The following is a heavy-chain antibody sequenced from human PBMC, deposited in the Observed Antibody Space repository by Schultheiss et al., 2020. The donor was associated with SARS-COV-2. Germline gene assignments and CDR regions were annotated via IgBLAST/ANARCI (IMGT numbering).Heavy chain of an antibody. CDR2: ISYDGSNK. J-gene: IGHJ6*03. D-gene: IGHD2-2*01. CDR3: ARLYCTRASCPYYHMDV. CDR1: GGSFSGYY. Sequence: LSLTCAVYGGSFSGYYWSWIRQAPGKGLEWVAVISYDGSNKYYADSVKGRFTISRDNAKNSLYLQMNSLRAEDTAVYYCARLYCTRASCPYYHMDVWGKGTTVTVS. V-gene: IGHV3-30*03.